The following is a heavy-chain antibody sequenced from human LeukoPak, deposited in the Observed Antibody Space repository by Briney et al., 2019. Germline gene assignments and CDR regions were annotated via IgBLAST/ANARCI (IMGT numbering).Heavy chain of an antibody. CDR2: INPNSGGT. CDR1: GYTFTGYY. Sequence: ASVKVSCKASGYTFTGYYMHWVRQAPGQGLEWRGWINPNSGGTNYAQKFQGRVTMTRDTSTSTAYMELSRLRSDDTAVYYCARGGEFLLRYFDWLLWYWGQGTLVTVSS. CDR3: ARGGEFLLRYFDWLLWY. J-gene: IGHJ4*02. D-gene: IGHD3-9*01. V-gene: IGHV1-2*02.